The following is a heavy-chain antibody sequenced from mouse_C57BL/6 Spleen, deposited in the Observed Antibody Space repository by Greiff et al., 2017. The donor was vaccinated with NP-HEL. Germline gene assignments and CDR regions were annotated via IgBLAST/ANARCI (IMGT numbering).Heavy chain of an antibody. CDR1: GFNIKDDY. J-gene: IGHJ2*01. D-gene: IGHD2-3*01. V-gene: IGHV14-4*01. CDR2: IDPENGDT. CDR3: TTTVDGYYRGY. Sequence: VQLQQSGAELVRPGASVKLSCTASGFNIKDDYMHWVKQRPEQGLEWIGWIDPENGDTEYASKFQGKATITADTSSNTAYLQLSSLTSEDTAVYYCTTTVDGYYRGYWGQGTTLTVSS.